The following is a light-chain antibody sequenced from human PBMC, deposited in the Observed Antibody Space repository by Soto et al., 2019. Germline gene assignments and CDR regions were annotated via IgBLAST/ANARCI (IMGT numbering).Light chain of an antibody. CDR1: HSFSSN. V-gene: IGKV3-15*01. CDR2: GAS. J-gene: IGKJ1*01. CDR3: KHYNNWTHQ. Sequence: TDFPVTLSLSPLERATLCCRASHSFSSNYLAWYQQRPGQPPNLLIYGASTRATGIPARFSASGSGTEFTLNISSLQSEDFAVSYCKHYNNWTHQLGQGTXVEIK.